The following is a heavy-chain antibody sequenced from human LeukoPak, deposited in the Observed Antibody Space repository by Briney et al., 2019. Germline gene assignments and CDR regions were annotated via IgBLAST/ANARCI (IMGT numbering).Heavy chain of an antibody. V-gene: IGHV3-30*01. CDR1: GFTFSSYA. J-gene: IGHJ4*02. CDR3: ARDLFY. Sequence: GGSLRLSCAASGFTFSSYAMHWVRQAPGKGLEWVAVISYDGSNKYYADSVKGRFTISRDNSKNTLYLQMNSLRAEDTAVYYCARDLFYWGQGTLVTVSS. CDR2: ISYDGSNK.